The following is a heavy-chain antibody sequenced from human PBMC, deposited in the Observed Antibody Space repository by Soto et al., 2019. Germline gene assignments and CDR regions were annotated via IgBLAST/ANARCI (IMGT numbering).Heavy chain of an antibody. Sequence: GGSLRLSCAASGFTFSSYSMNWVRQAPGKGLEWVSYISSSSSTIYYADSVKGRFTISRDNAKNSLYLQMNSLRAEDTAVYYCAVRRGITMVRGWTNHIDYWGQGTLVTVSS. D-gene: IGHD3-10*01. V-gene: IGHV3-48*01. CDR3: AVRRGITMVRGWTNHIDY. CDR1: GFTFSSYS. J-gene: IGHJ4*02. CDR2: ISSSSSTI.